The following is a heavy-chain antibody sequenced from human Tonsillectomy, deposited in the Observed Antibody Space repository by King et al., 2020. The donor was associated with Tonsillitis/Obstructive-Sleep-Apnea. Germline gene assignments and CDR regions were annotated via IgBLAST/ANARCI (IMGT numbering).Heavy chain of an antibody. V-gene: IGHV3-23*04. CDR1: GFTFIRYA. CDR2: ISDNGAGT. J-gene: IGHJ6*03. CDR3: AGGPAGADYYYMDV. D-gene: IGHD6-19*01. Sequence: VQLVESGGGSVQPGGSLRLSCAASGFTFIRYAMTWVRQAPGKGLEWVSSISDNGAGTPYADSVKGRFTISRDNSKNTLYLQMNSLRVDDTAVYYCAGGPAGADYYYMDVWGKGTTVTVSS.